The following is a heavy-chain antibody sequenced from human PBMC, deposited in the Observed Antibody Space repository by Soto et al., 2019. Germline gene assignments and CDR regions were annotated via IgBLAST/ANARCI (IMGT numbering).Heavy chain of an antibody. D-gene: IGHD1-26*01. CDR1: GYTFTSYY. CDR3: AAGSPLIEN. Sequence: QVQLVQSGAEVKKPGASVKVSCKASGYTFTSYYMHWVRQAPGQGLEWMGIINPSGGSTSYAQKFKGRVTMTRDTSTSTVYLELSSLTSYDTAVYYCAAGSPLIENWGQGTLVTVSS. J-gene: IGHJ4*02. V-gene: IGHV1-46*01. CDR2: INPSGGST.